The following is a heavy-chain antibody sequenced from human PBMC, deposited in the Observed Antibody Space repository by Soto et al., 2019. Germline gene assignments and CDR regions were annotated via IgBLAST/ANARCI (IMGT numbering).Heavy chain of an antibody. V-gene: IGHV4-30-4*01. CDR3: ARAVGYSRYGMDV. Sequence: SETLSLPCTVSGGSISSGDYYWTWIRQTPGQGLAWIGYIYYSGSTYYNPSLKSRVTISVDTSKNQFSLKLSSLTAADTAVYYCARAVGYSRYGMDVWGQGTTVTVSS. CDR2: IYYSGST. J-gene: IGHJ6*02. D-gene: IGHD1-26*01. CDR1: GGSISSGDYY.